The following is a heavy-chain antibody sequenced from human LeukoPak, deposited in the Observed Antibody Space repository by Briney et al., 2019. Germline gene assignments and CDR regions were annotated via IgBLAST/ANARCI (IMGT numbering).Heavy chain of an antibody. Sequence: SETLSLTCAVYGGSFSGYYWSWIRQPPGKGLEWIGEINHSRSTNYNPSLKSRVTISVDTSKNQFSLKLSSVTAADTAVYYCARALLYCSGGSCYVGNWFDPWGQGTLVTVSS. J-gene: IGHJ5*02. D-gene: IGHD2-15*01. CDR2: INHSRST. CDR1: GGSFSGYY. CDR3: ARALLYCSGGSCYVGNWFDP. V-gene: IGHV4-34*01.